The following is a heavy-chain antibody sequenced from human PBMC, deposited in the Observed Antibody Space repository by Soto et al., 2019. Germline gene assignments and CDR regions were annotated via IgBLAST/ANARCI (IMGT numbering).Heavy chain of an antibody. Sequence: SETLSLTCAVYGGSFSGYYWSWIRQPPGKGLEWIGEINHSGSTNYNPSLKSRVTISVDTSKNQFSLKLSSVTAADTAVYYCARVPTNVLRYFGGDYWGQGTLVTVSS. V-gene: IGHV4-34*01. D-gene: IGHD3-9*01. CDR2: INHSGST. CDR1: GGSFSGYY. J-gene: IGHJ4*02. CDR3: ARVPTNVLRYFGGDY.